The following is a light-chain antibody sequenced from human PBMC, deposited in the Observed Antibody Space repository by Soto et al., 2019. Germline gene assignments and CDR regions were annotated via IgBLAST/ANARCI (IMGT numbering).Light chain of an antibody. CDR1: QSIGTS. V-gene: IGKV1-39*01. J-gene: IGKJ2*01. CDR3: QQSDHSPIYT. Sequence: DIQMTQSPSSLSASVGDRVTITCRASQSIGTSLNWYQQKPGEAPKLLIYAASSLQSGVPSRFSGSGSGTDFTLTISSLQPEDFATYYCQQSDHSPIYTFGQGTHLEIK. CDR2: AAS.